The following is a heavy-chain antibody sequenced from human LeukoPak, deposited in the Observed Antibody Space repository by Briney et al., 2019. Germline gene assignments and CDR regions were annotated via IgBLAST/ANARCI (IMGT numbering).Heavy chain of an antibody. CDR2: IKHDGSEK. D-gene: IGHD3-10*01. CDR1: GFTFSSYW. Sequence: GGSLRLPCAASGFTFSSYWMTWVRQAPGKGLEWVANIKHDGSEKYYVDSVKGRFTISRDNAKNSLYLQMNSLRAEDTAVYYCARDYYTSGSHDYWGQGTLVTVSS. V-gene: IGHV3-7*04. CDR3: ARDYYTSGSHDY. J-gene: IGHJ4*02.